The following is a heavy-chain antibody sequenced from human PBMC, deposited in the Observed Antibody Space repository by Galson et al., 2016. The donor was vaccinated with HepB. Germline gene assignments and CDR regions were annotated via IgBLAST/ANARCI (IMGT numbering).Heavy chain of an antibody. V-gene: IGHV3-30*18. D-gene: IGHD3-10*01. CDR2: ISYDGSNK. CDR3: AKDRTPFAFLWFGEFDY. J-gene: IGHJ4*02. CDR1: GFSFSSYG. Sequence: SLRLSCAASGFSFSSYGSHWVRQAPGKGLEWVAVISYDGSNKFYADSVKGRFTISRDNSKNTLYLQMNSLRAEDTAVYYCAKDRTPFAFLWFGEFDYWGQGTLVTASS.